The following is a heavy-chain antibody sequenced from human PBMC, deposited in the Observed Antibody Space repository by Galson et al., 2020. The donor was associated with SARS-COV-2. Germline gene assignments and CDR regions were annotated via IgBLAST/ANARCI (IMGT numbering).Heavy chain of an antibody. D-gene: IGHD3-22*01. Sequence: GGSLRLSCAASGFTFSSYGMHWVRQAPGKGLEWVAVIWYDGSNKYYADSVKGRFTISRDNSKNTLYLQMNSLRAEDTAVYYCARQVSGYYAFGIWGQGTMVTVSS. CDR2: IWYDGSNK. V-gene: IGHV3-33*01. J-gene: IGHJ3*02. CDR3: ARQVSGYYAFGI. CDR1: GFTFSSYG.